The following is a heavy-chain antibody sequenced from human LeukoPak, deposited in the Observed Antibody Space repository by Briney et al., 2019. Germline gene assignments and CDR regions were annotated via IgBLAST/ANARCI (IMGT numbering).Heavy chain of an antibody. CDR3: ARSEESYYDSSGLDY. CDR1: GFTFSSYS. V-gene: IGHV3-21*01. CDR2: ISSSSSYI. J-gene: IGHJ4*02. D-gene: IGHD3-22*01. Sequence: GGSLRLSCAASGFTFSSYSMTWVRQAPGKGLEWVSSISSSSSYIYYADSVKGRFTISRDNAKNSLYLQMNSLRAEDTAVYYCARSEESYYDSSGLDYWGQGTLVTVSS.